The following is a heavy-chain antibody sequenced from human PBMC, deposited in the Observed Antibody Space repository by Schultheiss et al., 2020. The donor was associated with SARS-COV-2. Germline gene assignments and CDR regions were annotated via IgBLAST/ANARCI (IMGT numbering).Heavy chain of an antibody. CDR1: GFTFSSYS. CDR3: ARDLLGYCSGGSCFYYGMDV. CDR2: ISSSSSYI. D-gene: IGHD2-15*01. Sequence: GGSLRLSCAASGFTFSSYSMNWVRQAPGKGLEWVSSISSSSSYIYYADSVKGRFTISRDNAKNSLYLQMNSLRAEDTAVYYCARDLLGYCSGGSCFYYGMDVWGQGTTVTVSS. V-gene: IGHV3-21*01. J-gene: IGHJ6*02.